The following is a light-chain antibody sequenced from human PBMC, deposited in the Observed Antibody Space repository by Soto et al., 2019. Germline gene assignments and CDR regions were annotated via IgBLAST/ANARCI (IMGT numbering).Light chain of an antibody. V-gene: IGLV2-14*01. CDR1: SSDVGGYNY. CDR3: SSFTSSTTLYV. Sequence: QSALTQPASVSGSPGPSLTISCTGISSDVGGYNYVSWYQQHPGKAPKLMIYEDNKRPSGVSNRFSGSKFGNTASLTISGLLAEDEADYYCSSFTSSTTLYVFGTGTKVTVL. CDR2: EDN. J-gene: IGLJ1*01.